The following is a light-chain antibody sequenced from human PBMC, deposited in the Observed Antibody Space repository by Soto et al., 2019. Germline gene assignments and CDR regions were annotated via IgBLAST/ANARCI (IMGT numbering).Light chain of an antibody. CDR2: DVT. CDR1: SSDVGGYNY. CDR3: SSYTRIDTVL. Sequence: QSALTQPASVSGSPGQSITISCTGTSSDVGGYNYVFWYQQHPGKAPKLIIYDVTNRPSGVSDRFSASKSGNTASLSISGLQAADEADYYCSSYTRIDTVLFGGGTKLTVL. V-gene: IGLV2-14*01. J-gene: IGLJ2*01.